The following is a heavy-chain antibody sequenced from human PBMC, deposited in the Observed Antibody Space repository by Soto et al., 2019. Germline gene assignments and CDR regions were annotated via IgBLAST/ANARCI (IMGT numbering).Heavy chain of an antibody. CDR2: RWYDGSNK. CDR3: ARDGAGYSSGWYVYYGMDV. CDR1: GFTFSSYG. Sequence: QVQLVESGGGVVQPGRSLRLSCAASGFTFSSYGMHWVRQAPGKGLEWVAVRWYDGSNKYYADSVKGRFTISRDNSKNTLYLQMNSLRAEDTAVYYCARDGAGYSSGWYVYYGMDVWVQGTTVTVSS. D-gene: IGHD6-19*01. J-gene: IGHJ6*02. V-gene: IGHV3-33*01.